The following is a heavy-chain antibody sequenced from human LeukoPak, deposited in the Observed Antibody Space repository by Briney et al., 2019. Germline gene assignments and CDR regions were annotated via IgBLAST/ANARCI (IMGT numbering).Heavy chain of an antibody. CDR1: GFSFSDYY. D-gene: IGHD2-15*01. CDR2: ISGRSSDT. CDR3: AREAPSRYCSGGTCYVDY. J-gene: IGHJ4*02. Sequence: PGGSLRLSCAASGFSFSDYYMSWIRQAPGKGLEWVSYISGRSSDTNYADSMKGRFTISRDNAKNSLYLQMNSLRAEDTAEYYCAREAPSRYCSGGTCYVDYWGQGTLVTVSS. V-gene: IGHV3-11*05.